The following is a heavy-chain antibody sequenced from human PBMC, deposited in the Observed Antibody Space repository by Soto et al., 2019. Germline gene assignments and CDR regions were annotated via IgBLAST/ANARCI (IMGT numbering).Heavy chain of an antibody. CDR2: ICGSGSST. CDR1: GFTFTGYA. V-gene: IGHV3-23*01. D-gene: IGHD6-13*01. Sequence: GGSLRLSCAASGFTFTGYAMSWVRQAPGKGLEWVSGICGSGSSTDYADSVKGRFIISRDSSNNTVYLQMNSLTAEDTAMYYCAKSIIAAGTYHFDNWGQGALVTVSS. J-gene: IGHJ4*02. CDR3: AKSIIAAGTYHFDN.